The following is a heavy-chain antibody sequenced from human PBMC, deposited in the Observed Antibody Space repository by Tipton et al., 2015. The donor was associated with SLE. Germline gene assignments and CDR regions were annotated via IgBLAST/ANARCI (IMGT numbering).Heavy chain of an antibody. V-gene: IGHV3-11*04. CDR1: GFIFSDYF. CDR2: IISDGSTI. J-gene: IGHJ3*02. CDR3: ARDSYNWNYVGALDI. D-gene: IGHD1-7*01. Sequence: SLRLSCTASGFIFSDYFMFWIRQSPGKGLECISYIISDGSTIYYADSVKGRFTISRDNAKNSLFLQMNSLRAEDTAVYYCARDSYNWNYVGALDIWGQGTMVTVSS.